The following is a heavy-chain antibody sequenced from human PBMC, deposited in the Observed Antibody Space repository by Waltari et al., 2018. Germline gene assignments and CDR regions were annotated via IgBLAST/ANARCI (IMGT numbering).Heavy chain of an antibody. CDR1: GVTVSSNY. V-gene: IGHV3-53*01. D-gene: IGHD1-26*01. J-gene: IGHJ4*02. CDR2: IYSGGST. CDR3: ASHSGSYFYFDY. Sequence: EVQLVESGGGLIQPGGSLRLSCAASGVTVSSNYMTRARQAPGKGLEWVSVIYSGGSTYYADSVKGRFTISRDNSKNTLYLQMNSLRAEDTAVYYCASHSGSYFYFDYWGQGTLVTVSS.